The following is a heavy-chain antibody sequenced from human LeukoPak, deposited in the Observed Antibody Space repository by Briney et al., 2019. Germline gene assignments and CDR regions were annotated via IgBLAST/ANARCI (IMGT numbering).Heavy chain of an antibody. V-gene: IGHV4-59*12. CDR1: GGSISSYY. Sequence: PSETLSLTCTVSGGSISSYYWSWIRQPPGKGLEWIGYIYYSGSTNYNPSLKSRVTISVDTSKNQFSLKLSSVTAADTAVYYCARVRDNLRYFDWLSVYYFDYWGQGTLVTVSS. D-gene: IGHD3-9*01. CDR3: ARVRDNLRYFDWLSVYYFDY. CDR2: IYYSGST. J-gene: IGHJ4*02.